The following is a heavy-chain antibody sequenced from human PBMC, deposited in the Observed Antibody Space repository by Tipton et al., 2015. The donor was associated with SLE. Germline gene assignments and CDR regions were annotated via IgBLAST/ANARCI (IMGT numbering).Heavy chain of an antibody. V-gene: IGHV1-46*02. CDR2: INPSGGTT. Sequence: QLVQSGAEVKKPGASVKVSCKASGYTFNTYYIQWVRQAPGQGLEWVGMINPSGGTTSYAQKLQGRVIMTRDTSTSTVFMELSSLRSEDTAVYYCARSRRGSSLDYWGQGTLVTVSS. D-gene: IGHD6-6*01. CDR1: GYTFNTYY. CDR3: ARSRRGSSLDY. J-gene: IGHJ4*02.